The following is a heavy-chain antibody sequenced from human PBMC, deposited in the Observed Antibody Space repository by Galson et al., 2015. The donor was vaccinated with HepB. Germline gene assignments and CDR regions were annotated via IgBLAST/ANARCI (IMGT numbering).Heavy chain of an antibody. CDR1: GFTFSSYA. D-gene: IGHD6-19*01. CDR3: ARSAAEIAVAGFDY. CDR2: ISYDGSNK. V-gene: IGHV3-30*04. Sequence: SLRLSCAASGFTFSSYAMHWVRQAPGKGLEWVAVISYDGSNKYYADSVKGRFTISRDNSKNTLYLQMNSLRAEDTAVYYCARSAAEIAVAGFDYWGQGTLVTVSS. J-gene: IGHJ4*02.